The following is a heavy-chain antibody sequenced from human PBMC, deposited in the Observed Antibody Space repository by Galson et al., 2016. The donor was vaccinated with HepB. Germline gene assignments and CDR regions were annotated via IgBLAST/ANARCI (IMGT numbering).Heavy chain of an antibody. CDR1: EFTFSSSV. J-gene: IGHJ4*02. CDR2: ISNDGNNK. V-gene: IGHV3-30*03. CDR3: AGAFDF. Sequence: SLRLSCAASEFTFSSSVMSWVRQAPGKGLDWVAVISNDGNNKYYADSVKGRFTISRDNSKNTLYSQMNSLRPEDTSLYYCAGAFDFWGQGILVTVSS. D-gene: IGHD3-16*01.